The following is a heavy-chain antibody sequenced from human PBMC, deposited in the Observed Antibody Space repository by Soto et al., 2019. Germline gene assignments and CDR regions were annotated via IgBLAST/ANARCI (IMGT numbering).Heavy chain of an antibody. V-gene: IGHV3-21*04. CDR3: AKDPLYKRFWSGDYYYGMDV. J-gene: IGHJ6*02. D-gene: IGHD3-10*01. CDR2: ISSSSSYI. CDR1: GFTFSSYS. Sequence: PWGSLRLSCAASGFTFSSYSMNWVRQAPGKGLEWVSSISSSSSYIYYAYSVKCRFTISRDNSKNTLYLQMNSLRAEDTAVYYCAKDPLYKRFWSGDYYYGMDVWGQGTTVTVSS.